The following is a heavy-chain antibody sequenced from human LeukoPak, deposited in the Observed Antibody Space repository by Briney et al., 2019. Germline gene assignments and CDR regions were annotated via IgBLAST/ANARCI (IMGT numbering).Heavy chain of an antibody. V-gene: IGHV4-59*08. J-gene: IGHJ3*02. CDR3: ARQGVSGGWTTDAFDI. CDR2: IYNSGST. CDR1: GGSINNYY. D-gene: IGHD6-19*01. Sequence: SETLSLTCTVSGGSINNYYWSWIRQPPGKGLEWIGYIYNSGSTNYNPSLKSRVTISVDTSKNQFSLKLSSVTAADTAVYYCARQGVSGGWTTDAFDIWGQGTMVTVSS.